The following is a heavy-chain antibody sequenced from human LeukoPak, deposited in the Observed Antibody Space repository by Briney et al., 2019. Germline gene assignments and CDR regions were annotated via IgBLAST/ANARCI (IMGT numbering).Heavy chain of an antibody. D-gene: IGHD5-18*01. CDR2: IYPGDSDT. Sequence: PGESLKISCKGSGYSFTSYWIGWVRQMPGRGLEWMGIIYPGDSDTRYSPSFQGQVTVSADKSISTAYLQWSSLKASDTAMYYCARDTAMVSDAFDIWGQGTMVTVSS. CDR3: ARDTAMVSDAFDI. V-gene: IGHV5-51*01. J-gene: IGHJ3*02. CDR1: GYSFTSYW.